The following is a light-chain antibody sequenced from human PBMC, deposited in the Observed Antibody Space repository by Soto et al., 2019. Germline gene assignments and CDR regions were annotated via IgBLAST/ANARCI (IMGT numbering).Light chain of an antibody. V-gene: IGKV1-39*01. CDR2: AAS. Sequence: DIQMTQSPSSLSASVGDRVTITCRASQSISSYLNWYQQKPGKATKLLIYAASSLQSGVPSRFSGSGSGTDFTLTISSLQPEDFATYYCQQSYSTPWTFGQGTRWIS. CDR3: QQSYSTPWT. CDR1: QSISSY. J-gene: IGKJ1*01.